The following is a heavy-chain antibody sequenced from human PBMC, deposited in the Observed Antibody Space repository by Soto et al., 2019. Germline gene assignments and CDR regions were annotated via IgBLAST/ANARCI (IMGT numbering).Heavy chain of an antibody. V-gene: IGHV4-59*01. Sequence: SETLSLTCTVSGGSISSYYWSWIRQPPGKGLEWIGYIYYSGSTNYNPSLKSRVTISVDTSKNQFSLKLSSVTAADTAVYYCARALYSSGWSNWFDPWGQGTLVTVSS. J-gene: IGHJ5*02. CDR1: GGSISSYY. CDR3: ARALYSSGWSNWFDP. D-gene: IGHD6-19*01. CDR2: IYYSGST.